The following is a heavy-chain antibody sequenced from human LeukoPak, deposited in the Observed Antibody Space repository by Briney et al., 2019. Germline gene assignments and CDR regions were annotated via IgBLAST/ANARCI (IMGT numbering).Heavy chain of an antibody. V-gene: IGHV4-4*07. CDR1: GGSISSYY. CDR3: ARGVRFLEWLLSGYYYMDV. J-gene: IGHJ6*03. D-gene: IGHD3-3*01. Sequence: TSETLSLTCTVSGGSISSYYWSWIRQPAGEGLEWIGRIYTSGSTNYNPSLKSRVTMSVDTSKNQFSLKLSSVTAADTAVYYCARGVRFLEWLLSGYYYMDVWGKGTTVAVSS. CDR2: IYTSGST.